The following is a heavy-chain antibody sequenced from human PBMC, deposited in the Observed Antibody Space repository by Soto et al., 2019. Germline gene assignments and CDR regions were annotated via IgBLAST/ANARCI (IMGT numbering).Heavy chain of an antibody. Sequence: QVQLVESGGGVVQPGRSLRLSCAASGFTFSSYAMHWVRQAPGKGLEWVAVISYDGSNKYYADSVKGRFTISRDNSKNTLYLQMNSLRAEDTAVYYCARAVDTAMAKEGFDYWGQGTLVTVSS. CDR2: ISYDGSNK. D-gene: IGHD5-18*01. V-gene: IGHV3-30-3*01. J-gene: IGHJ4*02. CDR1: GFTFSSYA. CDR3: ARAVDTAMAKEGFDY.